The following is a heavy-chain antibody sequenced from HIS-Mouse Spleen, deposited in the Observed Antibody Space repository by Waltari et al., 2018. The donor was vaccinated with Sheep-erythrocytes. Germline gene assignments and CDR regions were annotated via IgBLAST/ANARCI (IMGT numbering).Heavy chain of an antibody. CDR1: VSSIHSGGYL. Sequence: QVPLQESDPGLVKPSQTLSLTCTVTVSSIHSGGYLWSWIRPHPGKGLQWIGYIYYSVSTYYNPSLKSRVTISVDTSKNQFSLKLSSVTAADTAVYYCARASPIYDYVWGSYRPGYFQHWGQGTLVTVSS. J-gene: IGHJ1*01. CDR2: IYYSVST. CDR3: ARASPIYDYVWGSYRPGYFQH. V-gene: IGHV4-31*03. D-gene: IGHD3-16*02.